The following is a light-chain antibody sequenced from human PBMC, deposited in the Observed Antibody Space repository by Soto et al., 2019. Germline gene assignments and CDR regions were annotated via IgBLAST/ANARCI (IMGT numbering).Light chain of an antibody. CDR1: QDIRNY. CDR2: DAS. Sequence: DIQMTQSPSSLSASVGDRVTITCQASQDIRNYLNWYQQKPGKAPKLLIYDASNLETGVPSRFSGSGSGTDFTFTISILQTEDIATYYCQQYDNLRYTFGKGTKLEIK. V-gene: IGKV1-33*01. CDR3: QQYDNLRYT. J-gene: IGKJ2*01.